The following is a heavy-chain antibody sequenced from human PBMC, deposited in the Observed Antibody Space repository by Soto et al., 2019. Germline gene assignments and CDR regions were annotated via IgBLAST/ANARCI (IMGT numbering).Heavy chain of an antibody. CDR3: ARVPGYSNYGGYFDY. Sequence: ASVKVSCKASGYTFISYYMHWVRQAPGQGLEWMGIINPSGGSTSYAQKFQGRVTMTTDTSTSTVYMELSSLRSEDTAVYYCARVPGYSNYGGYFDYWGQGTLVTVSS. D-gene: IGHD4-4*01. CDR2: INPSGGST. V-gene: IGHV1-46*01. J-gene: IGHJ4*02. CDR1: GYTFISYY.